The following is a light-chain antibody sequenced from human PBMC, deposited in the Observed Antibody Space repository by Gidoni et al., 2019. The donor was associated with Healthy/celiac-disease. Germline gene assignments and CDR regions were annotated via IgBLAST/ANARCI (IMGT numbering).Light chain of an antibody. CDR2: KLS. CDR3: MQATQFPLT. J-gene: IGKJ4*01. V-gene: IGKV2-24*01. CDR1: QSLVHSDGNTY. Sequence: DILLTQTPLPPPVTLGQPASISCRSSQSLVHSDGNTYLRWLPQRPGQPPRLLTCKLSNRFARVPSRIGGSGAGADFTLKISRVEAEDVGVYYCMQATQFPLTFGEGTKVEIK.